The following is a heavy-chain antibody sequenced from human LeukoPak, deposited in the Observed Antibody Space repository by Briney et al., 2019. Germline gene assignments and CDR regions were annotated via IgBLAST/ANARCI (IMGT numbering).Heavy chain of an antibody. Sequence: GGSLRLSCVGSGFIFSDYYMDWVRQAPGKGLEWVAVISYDGSNKYYADSVKGRFTISRDNSKNTLYLQMNSLRAEDTAVYYCAREGYSSSWYLYYGMDVWGQGTTVTVSS. CDR2: ISYDGSNK. V-gene: IGHV3-30-3*01. CDR1: GFIFSDYY. D-gene: IGHD6-13*01. J-gene: IGHJ6*02. CDR3: AREGYSSSWYLYYGMDV.